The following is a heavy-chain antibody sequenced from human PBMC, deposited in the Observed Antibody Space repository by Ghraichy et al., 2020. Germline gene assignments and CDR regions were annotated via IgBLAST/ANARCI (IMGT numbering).Heavy chain of an antibody. CDR1: GFTFSDYY. CDR3: ARKARSSPVDY. Sequence: LSLTCAASGFTFSDYYMSWIRQAPGKGLEWVSYISSSGSTIYYADSVKGRFTISRDNAKNSLYLQMNSLRAEDTAVYYCARKARSSPVDYWGQGTLVTVFS. D-gene: IGHD6-13*01. CDR2: ISSSGSTI. J-gene: IGHJ4*02. V-gene: IGHV3-11*01.